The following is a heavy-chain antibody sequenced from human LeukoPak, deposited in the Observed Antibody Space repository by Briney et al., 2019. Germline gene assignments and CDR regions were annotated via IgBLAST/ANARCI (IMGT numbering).Heavy chain of an antibody. CDR1: GFTFSSYA. D-gene: IGHD6-19*01. J-gene: IGHJ4*02. CDR2: ISGSGGST. V-gene: IGHV3-23*01. CDR3: AKCVAGTLIAPDY. Sequence: GGSLRLSCAASGFTFSSYALSWVRQAPGKGLEWVSAISGSGGSTYYADSVKGRFTISRDNSKNTLYLQMNSLRAEDTAVYYCAKCVAGTLIAPDYWGQGTPVTVST.